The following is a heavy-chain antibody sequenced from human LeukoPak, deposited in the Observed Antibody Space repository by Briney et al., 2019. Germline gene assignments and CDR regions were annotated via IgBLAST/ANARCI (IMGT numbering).Heavy chain of an antibody. J-gene: IGHJ4*02. V-gene: IGHV1-69*13. CDR2: IIPIFGTA. Sequence: ASVKVSCKASGGTFSSYAISWVRQAPGQGLEWMGGIIPIFGTANYAQKFQDRVTITADESTSTAYMELSSLRSEDTAVYYCARANCGGDCYYYFDYWGQGTLVTVSS. CDR1: GGTFSSYA. CDR3: ARANCGGDCYYYFDY. D-gene: IGHD2-21*02.